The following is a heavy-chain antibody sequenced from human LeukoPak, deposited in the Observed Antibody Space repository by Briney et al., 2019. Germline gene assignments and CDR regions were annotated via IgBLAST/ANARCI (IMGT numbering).Heavy chain of an antibody. CDR2: INSDGSTT. CDR1: GFTLSSYW. J-gene: IGHJ4*02. D-gene: IGHD3-3*01. V-gene: IGHV3-74*01. CDR3: ARESRSNYDFWSAYHFDY. Sequence: GGSLRLSCAASGFTLSSYWMHWVRQTPGKGLVWVSRINSDGSTTSYADSVKGRFTISSDTAKNTLYLQMNSLRAEDTAVYYCARESRSNYDFWSAYHFDYWGQGTLVTVSS.